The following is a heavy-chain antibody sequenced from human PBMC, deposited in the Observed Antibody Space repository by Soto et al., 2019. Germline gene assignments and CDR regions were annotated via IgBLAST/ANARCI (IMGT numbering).Heavy chain of an antibody. V-gene: IGHV3-30*18. Sequence: GGSLRLSCAASGFTFSSYGMHWVRQAPGKGLEWVAVISYDGSNKYYADSVKGRFTISRDNSKNTLYLQMNSLRAEDTAVYYCAKEGDGRHYYDSSVFDYWGQGTLVTVSS. J-gene: IGHJ4*02. D-gene: IGHD3-22*01. CDR2: ISYDGSNK. CDR3: AKEGDGRHYYDSSVFDY. CDR1: GFTFSSYG.